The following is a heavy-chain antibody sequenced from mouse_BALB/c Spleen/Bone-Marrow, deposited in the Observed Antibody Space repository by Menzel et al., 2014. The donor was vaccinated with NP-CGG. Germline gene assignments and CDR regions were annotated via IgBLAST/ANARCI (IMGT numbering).Heavy chain of an antibody. J-gene: IGHJ4*01. D-gene: IGHD2-12*01. CDR1: GFTFTDYY. CDR2: IRNKANGYTT. Sequence: EVQLVESGGGLVQPGGSLRLSCATSGFTFTDYYMSWVRQPPGKALEWLGFIRNKANGYTTEYSASVKGRFTISRDNSQSILYLQMNTLRAEVSATYYCARNYDGAMDYWGQGTSVTVSS. V-gene: IGHV7-3*02. CDR3: ARNYDGAMDY.